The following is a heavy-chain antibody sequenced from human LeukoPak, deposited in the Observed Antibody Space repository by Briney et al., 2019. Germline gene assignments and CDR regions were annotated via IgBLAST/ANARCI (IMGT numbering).Heavy chain of an antibody. CDR1: GFTFSTFS. CDR3: ARDRPPRPFDY. J-gene: IGHJ4*02. CDR2: ISSTSRST. V-gene: IGHV3-48*01. Sequence: PGGSLRLSCAASGFTFSTFSMNWVRQAPGKRLEWLSYISSTSRSTYYAASVKGRFIISRDNANNSLYLQLSGLKVEDPAVYYCARDRPPRPFDYWGPGVLVTVSS. D-gene: IGHD6-6*01.